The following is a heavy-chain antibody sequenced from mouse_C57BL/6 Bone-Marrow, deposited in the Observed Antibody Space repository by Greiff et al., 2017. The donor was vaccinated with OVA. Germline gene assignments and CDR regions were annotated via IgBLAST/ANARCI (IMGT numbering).Heavy chain of an antibody. CDR2: IRLKSDNYAT. J-gene: IGHJ3*01. CDR3: RYAESFAY. CDR1: GFTFSNYW. Sequence: EVKVEESGGGLVQPGGSMKLSCVASGFTFSNYWMNWVRQSPEKGLEWVAQIRLKSDNYATHYEDSVKGRFTISRDDTNSYVYLQSNKFGADDTDIYYCRYAESFAYWGQGTLVTVSA. V-gene: IGHV6-3*01.